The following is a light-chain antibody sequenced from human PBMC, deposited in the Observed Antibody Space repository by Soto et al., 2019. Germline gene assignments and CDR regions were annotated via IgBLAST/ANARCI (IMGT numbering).Light chain of an antibody. J-gene: IGKJ4*01. CDR2: GAS. Sequence: EIVMTQSPATLSVSPGERATLSCRASQSVSNNLAWYQQKPGQAPRLLIYGASTRATGIPARFSGSGSGTEFTLTISSLQSEDFAVYYCQQNNNWPPIFGGGTKVEIK. CDR3: QQNNNWPPI. CDR1: QSVSNN. V-gene: IGKV3-15*01.